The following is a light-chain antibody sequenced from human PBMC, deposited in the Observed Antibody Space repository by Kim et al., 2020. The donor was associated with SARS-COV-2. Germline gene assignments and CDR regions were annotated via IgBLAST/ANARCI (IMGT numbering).Light chain of an antibody. J-gene: IGLJ2*01. V-gene: IGLV6-57*03. Sequence: GKTVTISCTRSRGSIDDNYVQWYQQRPGGVPTTVIYEDDQRPSGVSHRFSGSIDNSSNSASLTISGLRTEDEADYYCQSYNRDNVLFGGGTQLTVL. CDR1: RGSIDDNY. CDR2: EDD. CDR3: QSYNRDNVL.